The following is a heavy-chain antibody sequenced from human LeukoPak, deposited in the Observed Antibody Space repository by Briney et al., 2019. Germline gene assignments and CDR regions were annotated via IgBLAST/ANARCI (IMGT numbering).Heavy chain of an antibody. D-gene: IGHD6-19*01. CDR1: GYTFSGHY. CDR2: INPNSGGT. CDR3: ARDGTSSPTAVAAIPDY. Sequence: GASVKVSCKASGYTFSGHYMHWVRQTPGQGLEWMGWINPNSGGTNYAQKFQGRVTMTRDTSISTVYMELSRLRSDDTAMYFCARDGTSSPTAVAAIPDYWGQGSLVTVSS. J-gene: IGHJ4*02. V-gene: IGHV1-2*02.